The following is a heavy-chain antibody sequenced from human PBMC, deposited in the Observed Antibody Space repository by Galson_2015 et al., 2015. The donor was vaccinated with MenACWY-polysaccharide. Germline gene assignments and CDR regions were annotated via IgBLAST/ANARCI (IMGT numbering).Heavy chain of an antibody. Sequence: SETLSLTCTVSGGSISRSSPYWGWIRQPPGKGLEWTGTVDYSGNTYYNPSLKSRVTISIDTSRTQFYLNLNSVTAADTAVYYCARAGRTDTVVVGYDWGLDYWGQGILVTVSS. V-gene: IGHV4-39*07. CDR2: VDYSGNT. D-gene: IGHD2-15*01. CDR3: ARAGRTDTVVVGYDWGLDY. J-gene: IGHJ4*02. CDR1: GGSISRSSPY.